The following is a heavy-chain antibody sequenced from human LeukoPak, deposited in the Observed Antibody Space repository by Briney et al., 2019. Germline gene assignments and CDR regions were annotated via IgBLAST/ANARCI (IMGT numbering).Heavy chain of an antibody. V-gene: IGHV3-7*01. CDR3: ARDQRLVGATYDY. Sequence: GGSLRLSCAASGFTFSSYWMSWVRQAPGKGLEWVANIKQDGSEKYYVDSVKGRFTTSRDNAKNSLYLQMNSLRAEDTAVYYCARDQRLVGATYDYWGQGTLVTVSS. J-gene: IGHJ4*02. CDR1: GFTFSSYW. CDR2: IKQDGSEK. D-gene: IGHD1-26*01.